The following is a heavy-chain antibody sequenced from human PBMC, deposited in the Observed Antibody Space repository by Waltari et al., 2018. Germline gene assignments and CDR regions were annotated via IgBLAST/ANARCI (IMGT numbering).Heavy chain of an antibody. CDR1: GGSISSYY. J-gene: IGHJ4*02. D-gene: IGHD6-6*01. V-gene: IGHV4-59*12. CDR3: ARAARTFFDY. Sequence: QVQLQESGPGLGKPSGTLSLTCPVSGGSISSYYWSWIRQPPGKGLEWIGYIYYSGSTNYNPSLKSRVTISVDTSKNQFSLKLSSVTAADTAVYYCARAARTFFDYWGQGTLVTVSS. CDR2: IYYSGST.